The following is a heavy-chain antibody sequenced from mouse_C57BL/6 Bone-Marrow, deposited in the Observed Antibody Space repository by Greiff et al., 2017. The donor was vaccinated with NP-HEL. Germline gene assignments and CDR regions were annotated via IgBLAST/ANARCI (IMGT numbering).Heavy chain of an antibody. CDR1: GFTFSSYA. Sequence: EVKLVESGGGLVKPGGSLKLSCAASGFTFSSYAMSWVRQTPEKRLEWVATISDGGSYTYYPDNVKGRFTISRDNAKNNLYLQMSHLKSEDTAMYYCAREGSVLCDYWGQGTTLTVSS. J-gene: IGHJ2*01. V-gene: IGHV5-4*01. CDR2: ISDGGSYT. CDR3: AREGSVLCDY.